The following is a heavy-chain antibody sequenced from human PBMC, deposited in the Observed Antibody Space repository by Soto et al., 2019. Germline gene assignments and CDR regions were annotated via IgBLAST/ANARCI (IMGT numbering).Heavy chain of an antibody. J-gene: IGHJ5*02. D-gene: IGHD3-22*01. V-gene: IGHV3-21*01. CDR2: ISSSSSYI. CDR3: ARDPTRGEYYDSSGYPNSFDP. Sequence: PGGSLRLSCAASGFTFSSYSMNCVRQAPGKGLEWVSAISSSSSYIYYADSVKGRFTISRENAKNSLYLQMNSLRAEDTAVYYSARDPTRGEYYDSSGYPNSFDPWGQGTLVTVSS. CDR1: GFTFSSYS.